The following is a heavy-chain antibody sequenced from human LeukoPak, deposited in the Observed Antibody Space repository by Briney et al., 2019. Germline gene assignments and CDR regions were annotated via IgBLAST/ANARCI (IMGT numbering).Heavy chain of an antibody. CDR1: GFTFSRYS. V-gene: IGHV3-21*01. CDR3: ARGSRLGVVERGAFDI. Sequence: GGSLRLSCAASGFTFSRYSMNWVRQAPGKGLEWVSSISISSNYIYYADSVKGRFTISRDNAKNSLYLQVNSLRAEDTAVYYCARGSRLGVVERGAFDIWGQGTMVTVSS. CDR2: ISISSNYI. D-gene: IGHD3-3*01. J-gene: IGHJ3*02.